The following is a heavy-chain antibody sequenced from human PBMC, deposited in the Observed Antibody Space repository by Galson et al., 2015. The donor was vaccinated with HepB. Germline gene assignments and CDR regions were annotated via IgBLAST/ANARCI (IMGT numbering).Heavy chain of an antibody. CDR3: ARDHYGYIYYYYYYGMDV. CDR2: ISYDGSNK. V-gene: IGHV3-30*04. J-gene: IGHJ6*02. CDR1: GFTFSSYA. D-gene: IGHD3-10*01. Sequence: SLRLSCAASGFTFSSYAMHWVRQAPGKGLEWVAVISYDGSNKYYADSVKGRFTISRDNSKNTLYLQMNSLRAEDTAVYYCARDHYGYIYYYYYYGMDVWGQGTTVTVSS.